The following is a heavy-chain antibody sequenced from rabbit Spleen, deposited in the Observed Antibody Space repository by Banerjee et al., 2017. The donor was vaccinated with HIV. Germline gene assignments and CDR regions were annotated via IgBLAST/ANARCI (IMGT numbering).Heavy chain of an antibody. V-gene: IGHV1S40*01. J-gene: IGHJ6*01. CDR2: ISSSGNT. CDR3: ARDTGSSFSSYGMDL. D-gene: IGHD8-1*01. Sequence: QSLQESGGGLVQPGGSLTLTCTASGFSFSSSYFMSWFRQAPGKGLEYIGYISSSGNTRYANWVNGRFTISKTSSTTVTLQMTSLTAADTATYFCARDTGSSFSSYGMDLWGPGTLVTVS. CDR1: GFSFSSSYF.